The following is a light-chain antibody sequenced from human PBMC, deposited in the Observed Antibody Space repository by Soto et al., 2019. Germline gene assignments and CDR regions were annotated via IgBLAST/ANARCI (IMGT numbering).Light chain of an antibody. CDR3: MQALQTPA. J-gene: IGKJ1*01. CDR2: LAS. V-gene: IGKV2-28*01. CDR1: QSLQHSNEYNY. Sequence: DIVMTQSPLSLPVTPGEPASISCRSSQSLQHSNEYNYLDWYVQKPGQSPQILIYLASNRASGVPDRFSGSGSGTDFTLKLSRVEAEDVGVYYCMQALQTPAFGQGTKVEIK.